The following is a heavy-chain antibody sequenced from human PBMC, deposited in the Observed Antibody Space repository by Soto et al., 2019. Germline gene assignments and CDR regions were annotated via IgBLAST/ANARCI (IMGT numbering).Heavy chain of an antibody. V-gene: IGHV3-23*01. CDR3: SKARISSYGDSGGGYFDF. CDR1: GFTFRSYA. CDR2: ISGSGDNT. D-gene: IGHD4-17*01. Sequence: EVQLLESGGGLGQPGGSLRLSCAASGFTFRSYAMTWVRQAPGKGLEWVSTISGSGDNTYYADSVKGRFSISRDNSKNTLYLQMNSLRAEDTAVFHCSKARISSYGDSGGGYFDFWGQGILVSVSS. J-gene: IGHJ4*02.